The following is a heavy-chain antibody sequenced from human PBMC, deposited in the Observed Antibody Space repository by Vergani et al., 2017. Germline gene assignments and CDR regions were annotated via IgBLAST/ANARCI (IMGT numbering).Heavy chain of an antibody. CDR1: GGSISSYY. J-gene: IGHJ4*02. D-gene: IGHD3-22*01. Sequence: QVQLQESGPGLVKPSETLSLTCTVSGGSISSYYWSWIRPPPGKGLGWIGCIYYSGSTNYNPSLKRRVTISVDTSKNQFSLKLSSVPAADTAVYYCARVRDSSGYLDYWGQGTLVTVSS. V-gene: IGHV4-59*01. CDR2: IYYSGST. CDR3: ARVRDSSGYLDY.